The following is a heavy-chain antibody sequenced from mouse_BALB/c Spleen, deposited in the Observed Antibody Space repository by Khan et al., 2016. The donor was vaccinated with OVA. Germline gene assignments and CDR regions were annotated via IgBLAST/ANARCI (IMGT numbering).Heavy chain of an antibody. CDR1: GFTFSTFV. Sequence: EVELVESGGGLVKPGGSLKLSCSASGFTFSTFVMSWVRQTPEKRLEWVATISSAGTYTYNSDSVKGRFTISRDNAKNTLYLQMNSLRSEDTAIYSCTNDNYDCFASWGQATLVTVSP. D-gene: IGHD1-3*01. CDR2: ISSAGTYT. J-gene: IGHJ3*01. V-gene: IGHV5-9-1*01. CDR3: TNDNYDCFAS.